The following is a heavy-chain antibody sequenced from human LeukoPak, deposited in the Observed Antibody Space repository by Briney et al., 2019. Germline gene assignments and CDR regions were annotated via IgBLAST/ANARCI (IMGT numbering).Heavy chain of an antibody. J-gene: IGHJ1*01. Sequence: GASVKVSCEASGYTFTSYAMHWVRQAPGQRLEWMGWISAGNGNTKYSQRFQGRVTITTDTSATTAYMELSSLRSEDTAVYFCTRTSIPAAGTVYFQYWGQGTLLTVSS. D-gene: IGHD6-13*01. CDR3: TRTSIPAAGTVYFQY. CDR2: ISAGNGNT. CDR1: GYTFTSYA. V-gene: IGHV1-3*01.